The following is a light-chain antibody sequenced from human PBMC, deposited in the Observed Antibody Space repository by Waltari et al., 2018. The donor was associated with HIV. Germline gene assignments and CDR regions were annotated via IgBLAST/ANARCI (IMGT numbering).Light chain of an antibody. CDR3: CSYAGTFRV. J-gene: IGLJ3*02. Sequence: QSALAQPRSVSGSPGPSVTISCTGTSSDVGPYYFVPWYQQHPGIAPKLIIYDVSKRPSGVPDRFSGSKSGSTASLTISGLQAEDEADYHCCSYAGTFRVFGGGTKLTVL. CDR1: SSDVGPYYF. CDR2: DVS. V-gene: IGLV2-11*01.